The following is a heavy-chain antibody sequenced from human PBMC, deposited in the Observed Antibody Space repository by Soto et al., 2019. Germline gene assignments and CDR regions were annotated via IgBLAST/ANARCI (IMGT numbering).Heavy chain of an antibody. CDR1: GGSLAGYY. CDR3: VRDGTKNLRDWFDP. V-gene: IGHV4-4*07. CDR2: IYATGST. D-gene: IGHD1-1*01. J-gene: IGHJ5*02. Sequence: SETLSLTCNVSGGSLAGYYWSWIRQPPGKGLEWIGRIYATGSTDYNPSLKSRLTMSVDMSKKQFSLTLRSVTAADTAMYYCVRDGTKNLRDWFDPWGQGILVTVSS.